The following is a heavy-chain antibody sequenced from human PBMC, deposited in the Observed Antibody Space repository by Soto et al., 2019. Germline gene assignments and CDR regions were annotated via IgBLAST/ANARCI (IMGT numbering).Heavy chain of an antibody. J-gene: IGHJ6*02. CDR2: IWYDGSNK. CDR3: ARDHGYYGMDV. V-gene: IGHV3-33*01. Sequence: GGSLRLSCAASGFTFSSYGMHWVRQAPGKGLEWVAVIWYDGSNKYYADSVKGRFTISRDNSKNTLYLQMNSLRAEDTAVYYCARDHGYYGMDVRGQGTTVTVSS. CDR1: GFTFSSYG.